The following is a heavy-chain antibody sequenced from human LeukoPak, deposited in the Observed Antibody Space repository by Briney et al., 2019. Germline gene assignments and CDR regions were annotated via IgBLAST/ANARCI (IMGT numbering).Heavy chain of an antibody. V-gene: IGHV4-61*02. J-gene: IGHJ3*02. CDR1: GGSISSGSYY. CDR2: IYTSGST. D-gene: IGHD5-12*01. Sequence: SQTLSLTCTVSGGSISSGSYYWSWIRQPAGKGLEWIGRIYTSGSTNYNPSLKSRVTISVDTSKNQFSLKLSSVTAADTAVYYCATEEGGYEYHRLFDIWGQGTMVTVSS. CDR3: ATEEGGYEYHRLFDI.